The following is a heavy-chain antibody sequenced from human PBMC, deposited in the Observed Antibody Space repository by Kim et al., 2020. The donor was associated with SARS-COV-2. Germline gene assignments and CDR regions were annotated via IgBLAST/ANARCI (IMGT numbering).Heavy chain of an antibody. V-gene: IGHV1-18*01. CDR1: GYRFTNYG. Sequence: ASVKVSCKASGYRFTNYGVTWVRQAPGQGLEWMGWISLYNGNTKYAQKLQGRVTMTTDTSTSTASMELRSLRSDDTAVYYCARIEGLGDMSSWVEDDYYYCAMDVGGQGTMVTVSS. J-gene: IGHJ6*02. CDR3: ARIEGLGDMSSWVEDDYYYCAMDV. D-gene: IGHD6-13*01. CDR2: ISLYNGNT.